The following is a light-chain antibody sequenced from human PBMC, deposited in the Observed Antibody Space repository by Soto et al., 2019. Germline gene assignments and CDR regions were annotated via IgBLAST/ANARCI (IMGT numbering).Light chain of an antibody. CDR2: EVS. Sequence: QSVLTQPPSASGSPGQSVTISCTGTSSEGGGYNYVSWYQQHPGKAPKLMIYEVSKRPSGVPDRFSGSKSGNTASLTVSGLQAEDEADYYCSSYAGSNNFEVFGTGTKVTVL. CDR3: SSYAGSNNFEV. J-gene: IGLJ1*01. V-gene: IGLV2-8*01. CDR1: SSEGGGYNY.